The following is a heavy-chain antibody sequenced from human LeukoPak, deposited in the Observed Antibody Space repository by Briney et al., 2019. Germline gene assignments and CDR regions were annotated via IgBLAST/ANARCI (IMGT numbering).Heavy chain of an antibody. Sequence: GGSLRLSCAASGFTFSSYGMHWVRQAPGKGLEWVATVWYDGSNKNYVDSVKGRFTISRDNSKNTLYLQMNSLRGEDTAVYYCARDTTDYYDSSGYDYYGMDVWGQGTTVTVSS. CDR1: GFTFSSYG. J-gene: IGHJ6*02. CDR3: ARDTTDYYDSSGYDYYGMDV. V-gene: IGHV3-33*01. CDR2: VWYDGSNK. D-gene: IGHD3-22*01.